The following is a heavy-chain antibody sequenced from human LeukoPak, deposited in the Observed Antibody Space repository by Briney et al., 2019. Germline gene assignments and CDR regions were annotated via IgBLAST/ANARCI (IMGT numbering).Heavy chain of an antibody. Sequence: GGSLRLSCAASGITVSLYWMSWVRQTPGGGLEWVANIKQDENEQDYVDSVRGRFTISRDNVKNSLYLQMNSLRVEDTALYFCATYSGVHHKTFDDWGQGTLVTVSS. CDR2: IKQDENEQ. CDR3: ATYSGVHHKTFDD. J-gene: IGHJ4*02. CDR1: GITVSLYW. D-gene: IGHD1-26*01. V-gene: IGHV3-7*03.